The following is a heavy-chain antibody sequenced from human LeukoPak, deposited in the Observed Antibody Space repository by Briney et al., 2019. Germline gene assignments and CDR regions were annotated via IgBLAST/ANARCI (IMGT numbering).Heavy chain of an antibody. CDR1: GGTFSSYA. J-gene: IGHJ4*02. D-gene: IGHD3-22*01. V-gene: IGHV1-69*13. Sequence: SVKVSCKVSGGTFSSYAISWVRQAPGQGLEWMGGIIPIFGTANYAQKFQGRVTITADESTSTAYMELSSLRSEDTAVYYCARAHYYDSSGYYYSWGQGTLVTVSS. CDR3: ARAHYYDSSGYYYS. CDR2: IIPIFGTA.